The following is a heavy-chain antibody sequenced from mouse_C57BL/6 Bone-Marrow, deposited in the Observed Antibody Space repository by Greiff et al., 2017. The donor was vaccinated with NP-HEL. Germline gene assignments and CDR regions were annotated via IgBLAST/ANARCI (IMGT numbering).Heavy chain of an antibody. D-gene: IGHD2-4*01. V-gene: IGHV2-4*01. CDR2: IWSGGST. CDR1: GFSLTSYG. Sequence: QVQLQQSGPGLVQPSQSLSITCTVSGFSLTSYGVHWVRQPPGKGLEWLGVIWSGGSTDYNAAFISRLSISKDNSKSQVFFKMNSLQADDTAIYYCAKCPYDYDGGYAMDYWGQGTSVTVSS. J-gene: IGHJ4*01. CDR3: AKCPYDYDGGYAMDY.